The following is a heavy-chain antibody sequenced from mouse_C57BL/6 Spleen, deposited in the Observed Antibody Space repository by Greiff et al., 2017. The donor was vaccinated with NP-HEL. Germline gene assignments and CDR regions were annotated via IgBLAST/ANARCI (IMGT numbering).Heavy chain of an antibody. CDR2: IYPSDSET. J-gene: IGHJ3*01. D-gene: IGHD2-4*01. CDR3: ARGYDYDGPGFAY. Sequence: VQLQQPGAELVRPGSSVKLSCKASGYTFTSYWMDWVKQRPGQGLEWIGNIYPSDSETHYNQKFKDKATLTVDKSSSTAYMQLSSLTSEDSAVYYCARGYDYDGPGFAYWGQGTLVTVSA. CDR1: GYTFTSYW. V-gene: IGHV1-61*01.